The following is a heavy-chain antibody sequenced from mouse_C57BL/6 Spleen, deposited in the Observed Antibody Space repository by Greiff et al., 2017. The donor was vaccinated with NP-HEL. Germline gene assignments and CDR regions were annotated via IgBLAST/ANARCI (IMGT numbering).Heavy chain of an antibody. V-gene: IGHV14-2*01. CDR1: GFNIKDYY. J-gene: IGHJ3*01. CDR3: VQYDHDGRGFAY. Sequence: EVKLQQSGAELVKPGASVKLSCTASGFNIKDYYMHWVKQRTEQGLEWIGRIDPEDGETKYAPKFQGKATITADTSSNTAYLQLSSLTSEDTAVYYCVQYDHDGRGFAYWGQGTLVTVSA. D-gene: IGHD2-4*01. CDR2: IDPEDGET.